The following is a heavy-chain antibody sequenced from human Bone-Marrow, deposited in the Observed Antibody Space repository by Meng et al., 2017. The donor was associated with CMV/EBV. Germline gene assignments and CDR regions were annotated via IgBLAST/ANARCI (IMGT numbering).Heavy chain of an antibody. CDR1: GGTFSSYA. D-gene: IGHD4-23*01. CDR2: IIPIFGTA. V-gene: IGHV1-69*05. CDR3: ARDLGNPRDNWFDP. Sequence: KASGGTFSSYAIGWVRQATGQGLEWMGGIIPIFGTANYAQKFQGRVTITTDESTSTAYMELSSLRSEDTAVYYCARDLGNPRDNWFDPWGQGTLVTVSS. J-gene: IGHJ5*02.